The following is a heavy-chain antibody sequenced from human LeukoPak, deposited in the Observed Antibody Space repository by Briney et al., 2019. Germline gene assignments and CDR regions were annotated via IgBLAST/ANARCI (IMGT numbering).Heavy chain of an antibody. Sequence: GGSLRLSCSASGFTFSSYAMHWVRQAPGKGLEYVSAVSSNGGSTYYADSVKGRFTISRDNSKNTLYLQMSSLRAEDTAVYYCVKDRGISVADTGWHAPRGQGNLVTVSS. V-gene: IGHV3-64D*09. J-gene: IGHJ4*02. D-gene: IGHD6-19*01. CDR2: VSSNGGST. CDR3: VKDRGISVADTGWHAP. CDR1: GFTFSSYA.